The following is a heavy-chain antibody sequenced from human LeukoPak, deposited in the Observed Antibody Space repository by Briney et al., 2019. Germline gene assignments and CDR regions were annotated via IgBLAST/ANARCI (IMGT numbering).Heavy chain of an antibody. CDR3: ARDEAWGYYYGPDDY. J-gene: IGHJ4*02. CDR2: IIPILGIA. Sequence: GASVKVSCKASGGTFSSYAISWVRQAPGQGLEWMGRIIPILGIANHAQKFQGRVTITADKSTSTAYMELRSLRSDDTAVYYCARDEAWGYYYGPDDYWGQGTLVTVSS. V-gene: IGHV1-69*04. CDR1: GGTFSSYA. D-gene: IGHD3-10*01.